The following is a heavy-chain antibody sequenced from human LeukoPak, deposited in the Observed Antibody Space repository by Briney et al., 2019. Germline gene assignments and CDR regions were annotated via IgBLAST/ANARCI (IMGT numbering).Heavy chain of an antibody. CDR3: ARVDCGGDCYSGDYYYYGMDV. J-gene: IGHJ6*02. CDR1: GFTVSSNY. V-gene: IGHV3-21*01. CDR2: ISSSSSYI. D-gene: IGHD2-21*02. Sequence: GGSLRLSCAASGFTVSSNYMNWVRQAPGKGLEWVSSISSSSSYIYYADSVKGRFTISRDNAKNSLYLQMNSLRAEDTAVYYCARVDCGGDCYSGDYYYYGMDVWGQGTTVTVSS.